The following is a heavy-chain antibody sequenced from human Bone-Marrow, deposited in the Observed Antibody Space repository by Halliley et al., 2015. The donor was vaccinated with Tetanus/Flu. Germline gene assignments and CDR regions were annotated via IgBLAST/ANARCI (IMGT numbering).Heavy chain of an antibody. CDR1: GFSFSSYE. CDR3: ANEDAGLLEAFDI. V-gene: IGHV3-48*03. Sequence: SLRLSCAASGFSFSSYEMNWVRQAPGKGLEWVSYISSAGSPIHYADSVKGRFTISRDNAKNSLYLQMNSLRAEDTAVYYCANEDAGLLEAFDIWGQGTMVTVSS. J-gene: IGHJ3*02. CDR2: ISSAGSPI. D-gene: IGHD3-10*01.